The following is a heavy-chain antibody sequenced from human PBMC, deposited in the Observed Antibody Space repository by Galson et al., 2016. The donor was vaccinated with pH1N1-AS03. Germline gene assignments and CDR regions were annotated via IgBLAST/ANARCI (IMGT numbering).Heavy chain of an antibody. D-gene: IGHD3-10*01. J-gene: IGHJ4*02. CDR2: IDQDGSEK. Sequence: RLSCAASGFRFIDYWMTWVRQAPGKGLEWVANIDQDGSEKYYMDSVEGRFTISRDNAKNSLSLQMNSLRSEDTAVYYCTSGMVELDYWGQGTLVTVSS. CDR1: GFRFIDYW. V-gene: IGHV3-7*01. CDR3: TSGMVELDY.